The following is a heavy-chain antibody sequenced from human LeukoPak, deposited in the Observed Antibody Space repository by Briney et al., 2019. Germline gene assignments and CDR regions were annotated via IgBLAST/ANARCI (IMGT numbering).Heavy chain of an antibody. CDR3: ARLFSTAHY. V-gene: IGHV3-64*04. CDR2: TSTSGDDT. Sequence: GGSLRLSCSASGFTFSSFVMHWVRQAPGKGLQYVSSTSTSGDDTYYADSVKGRFTISRDNAKNSLYLQMNSLRAEDTAVYYCARLFSTAHYWGQGTLVTVSS. D-gene: IGHD2-21*01. CDR1: GFTFSSFV. J-gene: IGHJ4*02.